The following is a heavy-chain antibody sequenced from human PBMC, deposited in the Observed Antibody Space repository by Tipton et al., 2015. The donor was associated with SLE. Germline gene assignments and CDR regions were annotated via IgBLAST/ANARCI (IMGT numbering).Heavy chain of an antibody. CDR1: GGSINRSHYY. V-gene: IGHV4-39*07. D-gene: IGHD3-10*01. CDR2: IYYSGST. J-gene: IGHJ4*02. Sequence: TLSLTCTVSGGSINRSHYYWGWIRQPPGKGLEWIGSIYYSGSTYYNPSLKSRVTISIDMSKNQFSLRLNSVTAADTAVYYCARQDGSPFDYWGQGTLVTVSS. CDR3: ARQDGSPFDY.